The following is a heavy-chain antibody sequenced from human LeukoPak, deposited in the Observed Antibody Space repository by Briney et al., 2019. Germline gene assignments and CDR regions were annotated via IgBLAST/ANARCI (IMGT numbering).Heavy chain of an antibody. Sequence: ASETLSLTCDVSGVSVTSTNWWTWFRQPPGKGLEWIGEVHLDGRTNYNPSLKSRLVMSADLPENHISLKLTSVTAADTAVYYYTREGGFYRPLDYSGQGTLVTVSS. CDR3: TREGGFYRPLDY. CDR1: GVSVTSTNW. CDR2: VHLDGRT. J-gene: IGHJ4*02. V-gene: IGHV4-4*02. D-gene: IGHD6-25*01.